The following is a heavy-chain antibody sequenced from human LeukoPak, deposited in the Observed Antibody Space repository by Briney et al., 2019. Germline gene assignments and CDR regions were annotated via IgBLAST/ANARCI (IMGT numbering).Heavy chain of an antibody. Sequence: GGSLRLSCAASGFTFSSYWMSWVRQAPGKGLEWVSYISSSSSTIYYADSVKGRFTISRDNAKNSLYLQMNGLRAEDTAVYYCARVAAAGTFDYWGQGTLVTVSS. CDR1: GFTFSSYW. J-gene: IGHJ4*02. D-gene: IGHD6-13*01. V-gene: IGHV3-48*04. CDR3: ARVAAAGTFDY. CDR2: ISSSSSTI.